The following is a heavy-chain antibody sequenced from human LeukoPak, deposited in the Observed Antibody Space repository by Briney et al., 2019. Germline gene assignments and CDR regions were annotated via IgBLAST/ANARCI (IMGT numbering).Heavy chain of an antibody. Sequence: GGSLRLSCAASGFTFSSYSMNWVRQAPGKGLEWVSSISSSSSYIYYADSVKGRFTISRDNAKNSLYLQMNSLRAEDTAVYYCAREWAMVARGDYYYGMDVWGQGTTVTVSS. CDR2: ISSSSSYI. CDR3: AREWAMVARGDYYYGMDV. D-gene: IGHD5-18*01. V-gene: IGHV3-21*01. CDR1: GFTFSSYS. J-gene: IGHJ6*02.